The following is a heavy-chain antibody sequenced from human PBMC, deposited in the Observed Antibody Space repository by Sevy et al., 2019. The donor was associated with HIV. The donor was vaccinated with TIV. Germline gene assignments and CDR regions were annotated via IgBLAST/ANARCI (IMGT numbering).Heavy chain of an antibody. V-gene: IGHV3-33*01. D-gene: IGHD5-18*01. CDR3: AREKVDTSMIFVEYYGMDV. Sequence: GGSLRLSCAASGFSFSSYDMHWVRKAPGMGLEWGAVIRYDGSNKHYGASGKGRFTISRDNSKNALYLQMSSLRAEDTAVYYCAREKVDTSMIFVEYYGMDVWGQGTTVTVSS. CDR1: GFSFSSYD. CDR2: IRYDGSNK. J-gene: IGHJ6*02.